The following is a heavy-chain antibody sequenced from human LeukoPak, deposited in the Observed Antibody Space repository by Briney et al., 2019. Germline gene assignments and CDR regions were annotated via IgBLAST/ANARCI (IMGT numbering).Heavy chain of an antibody. V-gene: IGHV3-7*04. Sequence: GGSLRLSGAASGFTFSNYWMNWVRQAPGKXLEWVANIKEDGSEKYHVDSVKGRFIISRDNAKNSLYLQMNSLRAEDTAVYYCARDSQHLNFDYWGQGTLVTVSS. J-gene: IGHJ4*02. CDR1: GFTFSNYW. D-gene: IGHD3-3*02. CDR2: IKEDGSEK. CDR3: ARDSQHLNFDY.